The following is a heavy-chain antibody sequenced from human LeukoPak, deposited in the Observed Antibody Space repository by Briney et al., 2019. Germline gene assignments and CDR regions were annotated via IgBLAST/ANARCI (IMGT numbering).Heavy chain of an antibody. J-gene: IGHJ6*02. Sequence: PSETLSLTCAVSGGSISSGGYSWTWIRQPPRKGLERIGYIYHSGISYYNPSLKSRVTMSVDRSKNRFSLKLSSVTAADTAVYYCASSTPLLRSTSPDMDVWGQGTTVTVSS. CDR1: GGSISSGGYS. V-gene: IGHV4-30-2*01. D-gene: IGHD3-3*01. CDR3: ASSTPLLRSTSPDMDV. CDR2: IYHSGIS.